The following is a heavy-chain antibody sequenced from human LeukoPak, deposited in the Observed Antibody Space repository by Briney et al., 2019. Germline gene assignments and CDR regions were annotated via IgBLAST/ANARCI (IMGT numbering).Heavy chain of an antibody. J-gene: IGHJ3*02. CDR3: AGYYDSSGPMGYRI. V-gene: IGHV4-61*02. Sequence: SETLSLTCTVSGGSISSGSYFWSWIRQPAGRGLEWIGRIYTSGSTKYNPSLKSRVTISVDTSRNQFSLKLSSVTAADTAVYYWAGYYDSSGPMGYRIWGQGTMVTVSS. CDR2: IYTSGST. CDR1: GGSISSGSYF. D-gene: IGHD3-22*01.